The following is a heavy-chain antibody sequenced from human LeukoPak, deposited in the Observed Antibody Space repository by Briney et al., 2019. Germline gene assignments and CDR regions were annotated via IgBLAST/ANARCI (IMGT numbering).Heavy chain of an antibody. V-gene: IGHV3-7*01. Sequence: GGSLRLSCAASGFTFSSYWMSWVRQAPGKGLERVANIKQDGSEKYYVDSVKGRFTISRDNAKNSLYLQMNSLRAEDTAVYYCARQQWVVPAAPFDPWGQGTLVTVSS. J-gene: IGHJ5*02. CDR2: IKQDGSEK. D-gene: IGHD2-2*01. CDR1: GFTFSSYW. CDR3: ARQQWVVPAAPFDP.